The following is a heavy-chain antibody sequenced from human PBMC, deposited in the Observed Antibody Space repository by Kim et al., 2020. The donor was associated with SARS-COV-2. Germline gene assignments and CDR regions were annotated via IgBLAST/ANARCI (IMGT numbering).Heavy chain of an antibody. V-gene: IGHV4-39*07. CDR3: ARALTLYDSSGYYFNWFDP. CDR1: GGSISSSSYY. Sequence: SETLSLTCTVSGGSISSSSYYWGWISQPPGKGLEWIGSIYYSGSTYYNPSLKSRVTISVDTSKNQFSLKLSSVTAADTAVYYCARALTLYDSSGYYFNWFDPWGQGTLVTVSS. CDR2: IYYSGST. D-gene: IGHD3-22*01. J-gene: IGHJ5*02.